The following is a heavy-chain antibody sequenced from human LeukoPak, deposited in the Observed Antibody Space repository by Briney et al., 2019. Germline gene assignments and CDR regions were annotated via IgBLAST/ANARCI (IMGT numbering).Heavy chain of an antibody. CDR1: GGSISSGSYY. CDR2: IYTSGST. CDR3: ARGWEGWNDGTVFDY. Sequence: PSQTLSLTCTVSGGSISSGSYYWSWIRQPAGKGLEWIGRIYTSGSTNYNPSLKSRVTISVDTSKNQFSLKLSSVTAADTAVYYCARGWEGWNDGTVFDYWGQGTLVTVSS. J-gene: IGHJ4*02. V-gene: IGHV4-61*02. D-gene: IGHD1-1*01.